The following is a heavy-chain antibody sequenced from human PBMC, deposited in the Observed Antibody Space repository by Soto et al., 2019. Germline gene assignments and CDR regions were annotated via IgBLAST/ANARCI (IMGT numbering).Heavy chain of an antibody. CDR3: AKDWTFSSSVHFYYGMDV. Sequence: GGSLRLSCAASGFTFSNYARNWVRQAPGKGLEWVSAISGSGGSTYYADSVKGRFTISRDNSKNTLYLQMNSLRAEDTAVYYCAKDWTFSSSVHFYYGMDVWGQGTTVTVSS. D-gene: IGHD6-6*01. V-gene: IGHV3-23*01. CDR2: ISGSGGST. J-gene: IGHJ6*02. CDR1: GFTFSNYA.